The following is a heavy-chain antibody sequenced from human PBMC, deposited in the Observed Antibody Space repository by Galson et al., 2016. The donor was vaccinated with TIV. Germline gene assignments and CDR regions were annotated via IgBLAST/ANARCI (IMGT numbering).Heavy chain of an antibody. CDR1: GASISNYF. V-gene: IGHV4-59*03. Sequence: SETLSLTCTVSGASISNYFWTWIRQPPGKGLEWIGYVYYTGSTNNIPSLTNYNPSLKSRVTISLDTSKNQFSLKVNSVTAGDTAIYYAVRTAYWSGYGGYWGQGILVTVSS. CDR2: VYYTGSTNNIPSLT. D-gene: IGHD3-3*01. CDR3: VRTAYWSGYGGY. J-gene: IGHJ4*02.